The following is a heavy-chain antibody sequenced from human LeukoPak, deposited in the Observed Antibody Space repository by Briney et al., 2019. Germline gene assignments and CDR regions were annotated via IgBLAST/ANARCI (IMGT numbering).Heavy chain of an antibody. CDR1: GYTFTNYY. J-gene: IGHJ3*02. Sequence: GASVKVSCKASGYTFTNYYMHWARQAPGQGLEWLGLITPSGGSTWYAQKFQGRVTMTRDMSTSTDYMELSSLRSDDTAVYYCARVDPSYGSGSYYLDAFDIWGQGTMVTVSS. V-gene: IGHV1-46*01. CDR3: ARVDPSYGSGSYYLDAFDI. CDR2: ITPSGGST. D-gene: IGHD3-10*01.